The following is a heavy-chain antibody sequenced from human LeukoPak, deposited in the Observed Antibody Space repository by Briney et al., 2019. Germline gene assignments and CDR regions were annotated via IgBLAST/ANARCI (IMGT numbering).Heavy chain of an antibody. CDR1: GGSISSYY. CDR3: ARHVLRFLEFEPWFDP. J-gene: IGHJ5*02. Sequence: PSETLSLTCTVSGGSISSYYWSWIRQPPGKGLEWIGYIYYSGSTNYNPSLKSRVTISVDTSKNQFSLKLSSVTAADTAVYYCARHVLRFLEFEPWFDPWGQGTLVTVSS. CDR2: IYYSGST. D-gene: IGHD3-3*01. V-gene: IGHV4-59*01.